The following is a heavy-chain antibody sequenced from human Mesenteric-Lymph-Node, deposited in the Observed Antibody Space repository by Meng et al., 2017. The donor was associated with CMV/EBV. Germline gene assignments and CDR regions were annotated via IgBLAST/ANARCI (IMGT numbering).Heavy chain of an antibody. D-gene: IGHD1-26*01. CDR2: INPDNGGR. CDR3: ARSIELDY. CDR1: GYTFTDYY. Sequence: ASVKVSCKASGYTFTDYYIHWVRHVPGQGLEWMAWINPDNGGRNFAQKFQARVTVTRDTSISTAYMELSRLRSDDTSVYYCARSIELDYWGQGTLVTVSS. J-gene: IGHJ4*02. V-gene: IGHV1-2*02.